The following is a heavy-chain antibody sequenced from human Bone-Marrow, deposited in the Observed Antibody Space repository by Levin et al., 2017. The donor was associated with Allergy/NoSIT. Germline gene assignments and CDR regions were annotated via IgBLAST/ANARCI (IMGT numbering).Heavy chain of an antibody. J-gene: IGHJ2*01. V-gene: IGHV4-39*01. CDR3: ARSPCAGGSCLYWYFDL. D-gene: IGHD2-15*01. CDR2: IYYMGNT. CDR1: GGSITSSDYY. Sequence: SETLSLTCTVSGGSITSSDYYWGWIRQPPGKGLEWFGNIYYMGNTYYNPSLKSPVTISVDTSKNQLSLKLNSVTAADTAVYYCARSPCAGGSCLYWYFDLWGRGTLVTVSS.